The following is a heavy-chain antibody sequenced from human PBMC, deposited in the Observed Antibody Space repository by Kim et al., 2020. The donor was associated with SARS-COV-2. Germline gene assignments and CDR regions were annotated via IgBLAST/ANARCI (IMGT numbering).Heavy chain of an antibody. Sequence: GGSLRLSCAASGFTFSSYGMHWVRQAPGKGLEWVAVISYDGSNKYYADSVKGRFTISRDNSKNTLYLQINSLRAEDTAVYYCATVAGHPHFDYCGQGSLV. D-gene: IGHD2-21*01. J-gene: IGHJ4*02. CDR1: GFTFSSYG. V-gene: IGHV3-30*03. CDR2: ISYDGSNK. CDR3: ATVAGHPHFDY.